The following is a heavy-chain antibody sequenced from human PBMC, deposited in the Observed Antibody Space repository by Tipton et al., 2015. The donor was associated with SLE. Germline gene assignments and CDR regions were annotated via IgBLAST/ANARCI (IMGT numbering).Heavy chain of an antibody. CDR2: LLCSACA. CDR3: GRGGGSYYDY. J-gene: IGHJ6*01. V-gene: IGHV4-59*08. D-gene: IGHD1-26*01. Sequence: GLVKPSETLSVICAVSGDSISSAYTSCPSQLSRIHLSGPTRLLCSACADFCSTHKSRVTISVDTSKNQFSLRVNSATAADTAVYYCGRGGGSYYDY. CDR1: GDSISSAY.